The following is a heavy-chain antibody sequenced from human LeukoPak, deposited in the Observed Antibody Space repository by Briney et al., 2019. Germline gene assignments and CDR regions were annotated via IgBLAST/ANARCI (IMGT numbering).Heavy chain of an antibody. V-gene: IGHV4-39*02. CDR3: ARDNPFKYDYVN. CDR1: GGSISSSSYY. CDR2: IYYSGST. D-gene: IGHD3-16*01. J-gene: IGHJ4*02. Sequence: SETLSLTCTVSGGSISSSSYYWGWIRQPPGKGLEWIGSIYYSGSTYYNPSLKSRVTISVDTSKNQFSLKLSSVTAADTAVYYCARDNPFKYDYVNWGQGTLVTVSS.